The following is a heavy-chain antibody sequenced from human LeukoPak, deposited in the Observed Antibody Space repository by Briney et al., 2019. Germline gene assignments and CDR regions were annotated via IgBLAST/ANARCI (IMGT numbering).Heavy chain of an antibody. V-gene: IGHV1-69*06. D-gene: IGHD6-19*01. CDR3: AIAVAALKYYFDY. CDR1: GGTFSSYA. CDR2: IIPIFGTA. Sequence: SVKVSCKASGGTFSSYAISWVRQAPGQGLEWMGGIIPIFGTANYAQKFQGRVTITADKSTSTVYMELSSLRSEDTAVYYCAIAVAALKYYFDYWGQGTLVTVSS. J-gene: IGHJ4*02.